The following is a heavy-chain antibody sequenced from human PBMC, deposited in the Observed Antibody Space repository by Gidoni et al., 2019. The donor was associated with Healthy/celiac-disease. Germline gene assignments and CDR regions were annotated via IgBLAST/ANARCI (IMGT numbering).Heavy chain of an antibody. CDR2: INSDGSST. D-gene: IGHD4-17*01. V-gene: IGHV3-74*01. Sequence: EVQLVESGGGLVQPGGCLRLSCAASGFTVSSYWMHWVRQAPGKGLGWVSRINSDGSSTSYADSVKGRFTISRDNAKNTLYLQMNSLRAEDTAVYYCARAGDDYGDFRGFQHWGQGTLVTVSS. J-gene: IGHJ1*01. CDR1: GFTVSSYW. CDR3: ARAGDDYGDFRGFQH.